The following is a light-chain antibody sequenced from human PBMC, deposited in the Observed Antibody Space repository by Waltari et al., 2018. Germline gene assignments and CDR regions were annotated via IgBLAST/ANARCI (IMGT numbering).Light chain of an antibody. CDR2: DAS. Sequence: DIQMTQSPSSVSASVGDRVPLTCRASQAISSRLAWYQQKPGKAPKLLIFDASSLHTGVPSRFSGSGSGTDFTLTIRSLQPEDFATYYCQQVNSFPRTFGQGTKVEVK. J-gene: IGKJ1*01. CDR3: QQVNSFPRT. CDR1: QAISSR. V-gene: IGKV1-12*01.